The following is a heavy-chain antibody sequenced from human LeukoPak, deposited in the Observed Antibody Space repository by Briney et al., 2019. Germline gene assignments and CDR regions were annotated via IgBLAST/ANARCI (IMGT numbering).Heavy chain of an antibody. Sequence: PGRSLRLSCAASGFTFSSYAMHWVRQAPGKGLEWVAVISYDGSNKYYADSVKGRFTISRDNSKNTLYLQMNSLRAEDTAVYYCARVRQQLVQDAFDIWGQGTMVTVSS. CDR2: ISYDGSNK. J-gene: IGHJ3*02. CDR3: ARVRQQLVQDAFDI. CDR1: GFTFSSYA. V-gene: IGHV3-30*04. D-gene: IGHD6-13*01.